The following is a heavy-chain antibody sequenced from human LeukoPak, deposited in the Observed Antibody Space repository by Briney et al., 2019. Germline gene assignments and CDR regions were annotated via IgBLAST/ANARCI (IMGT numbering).Heavy chain of an antibody. CDR2: IFGSGGSA. J-gene: IGHJ4*02. D-gene: IGHD3-22*01. CDR3: TKTTTGYSSGQYPGWPADH. Sequence: QPGGSLRLSCTASGFTFNNYAMYWVRQAPRKGLEWVAGIFGSGGSAHYADSVKGRFTISRDNSKNTVYLQMDSPRGEDTAVYYCTKTTTGYSSGQYPGWPADHWGQGALVTVSS. CDR1: GFTFNNYA. V-gene: IGHV3-23*01.